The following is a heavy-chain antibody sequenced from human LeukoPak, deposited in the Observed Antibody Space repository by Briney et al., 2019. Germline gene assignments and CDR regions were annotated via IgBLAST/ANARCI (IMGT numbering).Heavy chain of an antibody. D-gene: IGHD3-22*01. V-gene: IGHV3-48*01. J-gene: IGHJ6*02. CDR2: ISTGSSAI. CDR3: ARVLLPLYGMDV. Sequence: GGSLRLSCAASGFTFSSYSMNWVRQAPGKGLEWVSYISTGSSAIYYADSVKGRFTISRDNSKNTLYLQMNSLRAEDTAVYYCARVLLPLYGMDVWGQGTTVTVSS. CDR1: GFTFSSYS.